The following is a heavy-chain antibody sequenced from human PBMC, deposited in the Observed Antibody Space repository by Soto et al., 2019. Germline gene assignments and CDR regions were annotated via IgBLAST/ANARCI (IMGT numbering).Heavy chain of an antibody. V-gene: IGHV4-34*01. CDR3: ARGQSGYSYGYTLYYFDY. Sequence: SETPSLTCAVCGESFCGYYWSWIRQPPGKGLEWIGEINHSGSTNYNPSLKSRVTISVDTSKNQFSLKLSSVTAADTAVYYCARGQSGYSYGYTLYYFDYWGQGTLVTVSS. CDR2: INHSGST. D-gene: IGHD5-18*01. J-gene: IGHJ4*02. CDR1: GESFCGYY.